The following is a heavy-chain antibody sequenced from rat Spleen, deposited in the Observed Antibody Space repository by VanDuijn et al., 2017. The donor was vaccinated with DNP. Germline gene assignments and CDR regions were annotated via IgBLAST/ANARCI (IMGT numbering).Heavy chain of an antibody. CDR2: ISYDGSST. V-gene: IGHV5-31*01. Sequence: EVQLVESGGDLVQPGRSLKLSCVASGFTFNNYWMTWIRQVPGKGLEWVATISYDGSSTYYRDSVKGRFTISRDNAKNTLYLQMNSLRSEDMATYYCVRWNSGHFDYWGQGVMVPVSS. D-gene: IGHD4-3*01. CDR3: VRWNSGHFDY. CDR1: GFTFNNYW. J-gene: IGHJ2*01.